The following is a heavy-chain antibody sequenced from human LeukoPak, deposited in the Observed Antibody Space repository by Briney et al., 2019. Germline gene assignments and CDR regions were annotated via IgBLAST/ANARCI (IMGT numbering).Heavy chain of an antibody. V-gene: IGHV3-48*02. CDR3: ARDSIAVAGTDY. CDR1: GFTFSSHS. D-gene: IGHD6-19*01. CDR2: ISKTSNTR. J-gene: IGHJ4*02. Sequence: GRSLRLSCAASGFTFSSHSMNWVRQAPGKGREWVSYISKTSNTRDYADSVKGRFTISRDNAKNALYLQMNSLRDEDTAVYYCARDSIAVAGTDYWGQGTLVTVSS.